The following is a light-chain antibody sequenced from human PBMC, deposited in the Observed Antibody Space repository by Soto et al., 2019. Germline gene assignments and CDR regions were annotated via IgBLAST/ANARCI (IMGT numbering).Light chain of an antibody. Sequence: SYELTQPPSVSVHPGQTASIPCSGDKLGDKYVCWYQQKPGQSPVLVMFQDDRRPSGVPERFSGSNSGNTATLTISGTQTMDEADYYCQTWDSTTGVFGTGTKLTVL. CDR2: QDD. CDR3: QTWDSTTGV. V-gene: IGLV3-1*01. J-gene: IGLJ1*01. CDR1: KLGDKY.